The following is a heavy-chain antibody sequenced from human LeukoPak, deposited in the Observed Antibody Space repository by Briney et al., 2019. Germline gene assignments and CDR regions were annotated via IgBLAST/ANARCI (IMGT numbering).Heavy chain of an antibody. J-gene: IGHJ4*02. CDR2: INEDGSTT. V-gene: IGHV3-74*01. Sequence: GGSLRLSCAASGFIFSSNWMHWVRQAPGKGLVWVSRINEDGSTTNHADSVKGRFTISRDNATNTLYMQMNSLRAEDTAVYYCVRDLGGRSGHWGQGTLVTVSS. CDR3: VRDLGGRSGH. CDR1: GFIFSSNW. D-gene: IGHD1-26*01.